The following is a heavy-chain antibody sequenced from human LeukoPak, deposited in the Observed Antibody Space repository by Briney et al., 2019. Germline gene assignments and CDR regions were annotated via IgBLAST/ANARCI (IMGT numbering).Heavy chain of an antibody. D-gene: IGHD4-23*01. J-gene: IGHJ6*03. CDR2: IYYSGST. CDR1: GGSISSSSYY. Sequence: SETLSLTCTVSGGSISSSSYYWGWIRQPPGKGLEWIGSIYYSGSTYYNPSLKSRVTISVDTSKNQFSLKLSSVTAADTAVYYCASVQTTVVIPGAWYYYYYMDVWGKGTTVTVSS. CDR3: ASVQTTVVIPGAWYYYYYMDV. V-gene: IGHV4-39*07.